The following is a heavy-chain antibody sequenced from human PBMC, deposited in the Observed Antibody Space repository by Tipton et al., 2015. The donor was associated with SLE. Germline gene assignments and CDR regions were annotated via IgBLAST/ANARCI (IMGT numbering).Heavy chain of an antibody. Sequence: SLRLSCVASGVTFRTSNMHWVRQAPGKGLEWVAGISSDGSNKYYADAVKGRGTVSRDNAKNTLFLQMHSLRGDDTALYYCASGYVPAAVDYWGQGTLVTVSS. V-gene: IGHV3-30*04. CDR3: ASGYVPAAVDY. D-gene: IGHD2-2*01. CDR1: GVTFRTSN. CDR2: ISSDGSNK. J-gene: IGHJ4*02.